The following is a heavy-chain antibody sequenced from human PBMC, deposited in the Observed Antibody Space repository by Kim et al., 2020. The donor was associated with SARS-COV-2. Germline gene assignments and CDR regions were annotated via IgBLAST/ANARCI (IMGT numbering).Heavy chain of an antibody. CDR1: NYSFTSYG. Sequence: ASVKVSCKASNYSFTSYGINWVRQAPDQGLEWMGWISAYNGNTNSAQKFQGRVTMTTDTSTSTADMELRSLRADDTAVYYCARGGHYFGSGNYYDYGMDVWGEGTTVPVSS. D-gene: IGHD3-10*01. J-gene: IGHJ6*04. CDR2: ISAYNGNT. V-gene: IGHV1-18*04. CDR3: ARGGHYFGSGNYYDYGMDV.